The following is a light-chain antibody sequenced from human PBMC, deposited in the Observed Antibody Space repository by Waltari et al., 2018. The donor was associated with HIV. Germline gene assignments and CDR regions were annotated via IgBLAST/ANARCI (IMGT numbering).Light chain of an antibody. J-gene: IGLJ1*01. V-gene: IGLV1-36*01. Sequence: QSVLTQPPSVSEAPRQRVTISCSGSNSNIGNNAVIWFQQLPGKTPTLLIQYDSLLPSGVSDRFSATSSGTSASRAISGLQAEDAADYYCAAWDDTLNGFVFGTGTRVTVL. CDR1: NSNIGNNA. CDR2: YDS. CDR3: AAWDDTLNGFV.